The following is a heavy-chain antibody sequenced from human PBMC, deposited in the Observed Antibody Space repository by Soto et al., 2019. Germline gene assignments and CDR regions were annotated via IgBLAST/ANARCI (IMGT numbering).Heavy chain of an antibody. J-gene: IGHJ6*02. Sequence: PGGSLRLSCAASGFTFSSYAMSWVRQAPGKGLEWVSAISGSGGSTYYADSVKGRFTISRDNSKNTLYLQMNSLRAEDTAVYYCASNTAMVQAPYYYYGMDVWGQGTTVTVSS. CDR1: GFTFSSYA. CDR2: ISGSGGST. CDR3: ASNTAMVQAPYYYYGMDV. D-gene: IGHD5-18*01. V-gene: IGHV3-23*01.